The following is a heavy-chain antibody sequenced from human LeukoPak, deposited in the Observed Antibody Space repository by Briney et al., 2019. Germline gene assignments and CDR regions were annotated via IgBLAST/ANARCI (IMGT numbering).Heavy chain of an antibody. D-gene: IGHD3-9*01. CDR3: VPDYERYFETNLGIS. J-gene: IGHJ5*02. V-gene: IGHV3-74*01. CDR1: GFTFSNYN. Sequence: PGGSLRLSCAASGFTFSNYNMNWVRHAPGKGLVWVSRINSDGTITTYADSVKGRFTISRDNAKNTLYLQMNSLRAEDTAVYYCVPDYERYFETNLGISWGQGTLVTVSS. CDR2: INSDGTIT.